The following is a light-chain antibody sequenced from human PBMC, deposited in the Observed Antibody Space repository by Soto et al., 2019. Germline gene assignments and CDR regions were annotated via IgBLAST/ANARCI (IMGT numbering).Light chain of an antibody. V-gene: IGKV3-11*01. J-gene: IGKJ5*01. CDR2: DAS. CDR3: QQRYKWPPVT. CDR1: QSVSSD. Sequence: EIVLTQSPATLSLSPGERATLSCRASQSVSSDLGWYQQKPGQAPRLLIYDASNRAAGIPARFSGSGSGTDFTLTISSLEPEDFAVYYCQQRYKWPPVTFGQGTRLEIK.